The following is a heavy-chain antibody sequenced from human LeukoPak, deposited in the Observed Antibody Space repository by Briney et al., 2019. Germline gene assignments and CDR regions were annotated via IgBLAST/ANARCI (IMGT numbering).Heavy chain of an antibody. D-gene: IGHD3-16*02. CDR3: AREDDDYVWGSYRPPFDY. J-gene: IGHJ4*02. V-gene: IGHV3-21*01. CDR2: ISSSSSYI. Sequence: GGSLRLSCAASGFTFSSYSMNWVRQAPGKGLEWVSSISSSSSYIYYADSVKGRFTISRDNAKNSLYLQMNSLRAEDTAVYYCAREDDDYVWGSYRPPFDYWGQGTLVTVSS. CDR1: GFTFSSYS.